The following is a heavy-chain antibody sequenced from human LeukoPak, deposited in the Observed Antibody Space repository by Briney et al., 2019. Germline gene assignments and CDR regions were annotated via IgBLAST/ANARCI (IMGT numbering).Heavy chain of an antibody. CDR2: TNPKTGNT. D-gene: IGHD3-3*01. J-gene: IGHJ2*01. CDR3: ARGPRVFGVVLSSHWFFDV. V-gene: IGHV1-8*01. Sequence: GASVKVSCTASGYTFFSYDINWVRQAAGQGLEWMGWTNPKTGNTGYAQKFQGRLSFTRNTSINTAYMELSSLRSEDTAVYYCARGPRVFGVVLSSHWFFDVWGRGTLVTVSS. CDR1: GYTFFSYD.